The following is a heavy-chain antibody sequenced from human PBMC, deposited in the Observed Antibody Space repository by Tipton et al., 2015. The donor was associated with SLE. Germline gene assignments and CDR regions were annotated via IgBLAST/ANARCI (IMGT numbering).Heavy chain of an antibody. D-gene: IGHD3-16*01. CDR3: ARGFGDRGYYFDY. CDR2: ISSSSSYI. CDR1: GFTFSSYA. J-gene: IGHJ4*02. Sequence: SLRLSCAASGFTFSSYAMSWVRQAPGKGLEWVSSISSSSSYIYYADSVKGRFTISRDNAKNSLYLQMNSLRAEDTAVYYCARGFGDRGYYFDYWGQGTLVTVSS. V-gene: IGHV3-21*01.